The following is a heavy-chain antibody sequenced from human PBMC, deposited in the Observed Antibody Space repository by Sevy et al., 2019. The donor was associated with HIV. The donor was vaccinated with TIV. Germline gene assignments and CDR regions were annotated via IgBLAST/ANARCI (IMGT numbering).Heavy chain of an antibody. J-gene: IGHJ6*02. V-gene: IGHV3-30*04. Sequence: GGSLRLSCAASGFTFSSYAMHWVRQAPGKGLEWVAVISYDGSNKYYADSVKGRFTISRDNSKNTLYLQMNSLRAEDTAVYYCARDLAYCGGDCSYTYDYYYYGMDVWGHGTTVTVSS. CDR1: GFTFSSYA. CDR2: ISYDGSNK. D-gene: IGHD2-21*02. CDR3: ARDLAYCGGDCSYTYDYYYYGMDV.